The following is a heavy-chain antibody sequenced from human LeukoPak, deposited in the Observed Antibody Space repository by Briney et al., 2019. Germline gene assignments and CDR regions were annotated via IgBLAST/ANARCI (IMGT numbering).Heavy chain of an antibody. Sequence: SETLSLTCTVSGGSISSSSYYWGWIRQPPGKGLEWIGSIYYSGSTYYNPSLKSRVTISVDTSKNQFSLRLSSVTAADTAVYYCARLDPPTISDDAFDIWGQGTMVTVSS. J-gene: IGHJ3*02. CDR2: IYYSGST. CDR3: ARLDPPTISDDAFDI. CDR1: GGSISSSSYY. V-gene: IGHV4-39*01. D-gene: IGHD3-3*01.